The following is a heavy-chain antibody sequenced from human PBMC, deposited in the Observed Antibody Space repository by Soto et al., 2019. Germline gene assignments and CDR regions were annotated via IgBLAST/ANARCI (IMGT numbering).Heavy chain of an antibody. CDR2: IWFDGSNK. V-gene: IGHV3-33*01. J-gene: IGHJ4*02. D-gene: IGHD3-10*01. CDR1: GVTFNRCG. Sequence: HPGGSLRLSCVASGVTFNRCGFHWVRQAPGKGLEWVAVIWFDGSNKYYADSVKGRFTISRDDSKSTLYLQMNSLRAEDTAVYFCARDTWLGDLLYFDYWGQATPVTVSS. CDR3: ARDTWLGDLLYFDY.